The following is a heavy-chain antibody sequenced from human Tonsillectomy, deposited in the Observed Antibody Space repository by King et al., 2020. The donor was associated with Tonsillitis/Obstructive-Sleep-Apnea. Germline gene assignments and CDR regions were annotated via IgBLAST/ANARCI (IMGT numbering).Heavy chain of an antibody. CDR1: GFTFDDYA. V-gene: IGHV3-9*01. CDR2: ISWNSGGT. J-gene: IGHJ3*02. CDR3: AKDLIIAVSGTPGDAFDI. Sequence: VQLVESGGGLVQPGRSLRLSCAASGFTFDDYAMYWVRQAPGKGLEWVSGISWNSGGTVYADSVKGRFTISRDNAKNFLYLQMNSLRAEDTALYYCAKDLIIAVSGTPGDAFDIWGQGTMVTVSS. D-gene: IGHD6-13*01.